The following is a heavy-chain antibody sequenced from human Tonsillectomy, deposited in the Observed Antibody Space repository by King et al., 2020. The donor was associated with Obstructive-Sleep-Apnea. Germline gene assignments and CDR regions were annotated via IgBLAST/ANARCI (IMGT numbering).Heavy chain of an antibody. CDR2: ISWNSGSI. CDR3: AKGAYYYDSSGHFDY. D-gene: IGHD3-22*01. Sequence: QLVQSGGGLVQPGRSLRLSCAASGFTFDDYAMHWVRQAPGKGLEWVSGISWNSGSIGYADSVKGRFTISRDNAKTSLYLQMNSLRAEDTALYYCAKGAYYYDSSGHFDYWGQGTLVTVSS. CDR1: GFTFDDYA. J-gene: IGHJ4*02. V-gene: IGHV3-9*01.